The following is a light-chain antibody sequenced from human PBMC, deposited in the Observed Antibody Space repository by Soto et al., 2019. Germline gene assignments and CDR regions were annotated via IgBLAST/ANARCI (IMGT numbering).Light chain of an antibody. CDR1: QDISSW. CDR3: QQTDRFPLS. Sequence: DIQMTQSPSSVSAFVGDRVTITCRASQDISSWLAWYQQRPGKAPKLLIYAASNLPSGVPSRFSGSGSGTDFPLTISSLQPADFATYYGQQTDRFPLSFGGGTKVGI. CDR2: AAS. V-gene: IGKV1-12*01. J-gene: IGKJ4*01.